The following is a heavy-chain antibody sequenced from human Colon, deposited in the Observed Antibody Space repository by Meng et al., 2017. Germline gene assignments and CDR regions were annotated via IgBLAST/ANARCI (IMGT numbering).Heavy chain of an antibody. CDR2: IHGGGET. V-gene: IGHV3-66*02. J-gene: IGHJ4*02. Sequence: GESLKISCAASGLNISTNYMSWVRQAPGKGLEWVSVIHGGGETYYADSVKGRFTISRDNSQNTLYLQMNSLRPEDTALYHCAKDPGHNLGTYYDDYWGQGTLVTVSS. CDR1: GLNISTNY. CDR3: AKDPGHNLGTYYDDY. D-gene: IGHD3-10*01.